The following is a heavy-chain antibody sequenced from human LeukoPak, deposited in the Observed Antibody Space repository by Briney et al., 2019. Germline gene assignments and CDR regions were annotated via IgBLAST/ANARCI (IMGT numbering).Heavy chain of an antibody. D-gene: IGHD1-26*01. CDR1: GFTFSSYA. CDR2: ISDRGDNT. CDR3: AKDWSCDY. J-gene: IGHJ4*02. Sequence: GGSLRLSCAASGFTFSSYAMSWVGQAPGKGMEWVSAISDRGDNTYYADSVKGRFTISRDNSKNTLYLQMSSLRAEDTAIYYCAKDWSCDYWGQGTLVTVSS. V-gene: IGHV3-23*01.